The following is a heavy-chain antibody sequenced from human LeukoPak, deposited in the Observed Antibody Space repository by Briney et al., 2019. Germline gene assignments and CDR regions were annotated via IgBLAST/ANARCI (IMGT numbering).Heavy chain of an antibody. CDR2: IYYSGNT. D-gene: IGHD1-26*01. Sequence: SETLSLTCTVSGGSISSHYWSWIRQPPGKGLEWIGYIYYSGNTNYNPSLKSRVTISVDTSKNQFSLWLSSVTAADTAVCYCARDGATNAFDIWGQGTMVTVSS. J-gene: IGHJ3*02. CDR1: GGSISSHY. V-gene: IGHV4-59*11. CDR3: ARDGATNAFDI.